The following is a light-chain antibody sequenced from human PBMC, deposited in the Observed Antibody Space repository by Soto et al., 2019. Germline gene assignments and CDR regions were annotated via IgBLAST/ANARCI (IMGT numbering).Light chain of an antibody. Sequence: QSVLSQPPSASGTPGQRVTISCSGSTSNIGSNTVSWYQQLPQRAPKLPIFSNDQRPSGVPDRFSGSKSGTSASLAISGLQSEDEAEYFCATWADGLSSYVFGTGTKLTVL. CDR3: ATWADGLSSYV. CDR2: SND. CDR1: TSNIGSNT. J-gene: IGLJ1*01. V-gene: IGLV1-44*01.